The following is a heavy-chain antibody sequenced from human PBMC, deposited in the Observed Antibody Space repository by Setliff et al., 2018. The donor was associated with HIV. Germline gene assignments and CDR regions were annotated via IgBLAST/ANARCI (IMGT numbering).Heavy chain of an antibody. D-gene: IGHD3-3*01. CDR3: ARGVSQAYTYGSGAYYYFDF. Sequence: WASVKVSCKASGYTFNSYGISWVRQAPGQGPEWVGWIATYNGNTNYAQRLQGRVTLTTDTSTSTAYMELRSLRFDNTAVYFCARGVSQAYTYGSGAYYYFDFWGLGTLVTVSS. CDR1: GYTFNSYG. V-gene: IGHV1-18*01. CDR2: IATYNGNT. J-gene: IGHJ4*02.